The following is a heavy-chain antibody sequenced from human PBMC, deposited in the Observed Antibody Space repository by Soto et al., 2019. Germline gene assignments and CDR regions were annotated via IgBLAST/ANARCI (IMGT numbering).Heavy chain of an antibody. J-gene: IGHJ4*02. V-gene: IGHV1-18*01. D-gene: IGHD2-15*01. Sequence: QVPLVQSGAEVKKPGASVKVSCKASGYTFTSYGISWVRQAPGQGLEWMGWISAYNGNTNYAQKLQGRVTMTTDTPTSTAYMELRSLRSDDTAVYYCARFHIAVVVAATPVDYWGQGTLVTVSS. CDR1: GYTFTSYG. CDR2: ISAYNGNT. CDR3: ARFHIAVVVAATPVDY.